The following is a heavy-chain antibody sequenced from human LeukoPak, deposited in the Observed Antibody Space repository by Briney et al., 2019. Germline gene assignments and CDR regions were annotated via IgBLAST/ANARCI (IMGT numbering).Heavy chain of an antibody. J-gene: IGHJ4*02. V-gene: IGHV3-33*06. CDR1: GFTFSSFG. Sequence: PGGALRLSCEASGFTFSSFGMHWVRQTPGKGLEVVATIWYDGTTTYYADSVKGRFTISRDYSKNTVYLQMNRLRAEDTATYYCAKDTLAYYFDYWGQGTLVTVSS. CDR2: IWYDGTTT. CDR3: AKDTLAYYFDY.